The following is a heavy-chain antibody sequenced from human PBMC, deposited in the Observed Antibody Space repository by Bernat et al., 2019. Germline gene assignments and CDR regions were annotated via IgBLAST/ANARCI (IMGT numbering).Heavy chain of an antibody. V-gene: IGHV3-7*03. CDR1: GFTFSVSW. D-gene: IGHD7-27*01. CDR2: INQDGSEK. CDR3: ARSPRTGDVDY. J-gene: IGHJ4*02. Sequence: EVQLVESGGGLVQPGGSLRISCAASGFTFSVSWMSWVRQAPGKGLEWVANINQDGSEKYYVDSVRGRFTISRDNAKNSLYLQMNSLRADDTAVYYCARSPRTGDVDYWGQGTLVTVSS.